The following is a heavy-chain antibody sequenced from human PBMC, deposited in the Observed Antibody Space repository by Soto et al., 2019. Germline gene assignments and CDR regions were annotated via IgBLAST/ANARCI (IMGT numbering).Heavy chain of an antibody. J-gene: IGHJ4*02. Sequence: SETLSLTCSLSGGSINTSGYYWGWIRQPPGRGLELIGSFYYTGITFYNPSLKSRVTISVDTSKNQFSLNLSSVIAADTAVYYCVRQSIAAPVDHWGQGTLVTVSX. D-gene: IGHD6-13*01. V-gene: IGHV4-39*01. CDR2: FYYTGIT. CDR1: GGSINTSGYY. CDR3: VRQSIAAPVDH.